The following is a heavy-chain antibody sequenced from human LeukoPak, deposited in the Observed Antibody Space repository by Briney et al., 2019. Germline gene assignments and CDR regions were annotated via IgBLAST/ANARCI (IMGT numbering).Heavy chain of an antibody. D-gene: IGHD6-13*01. Sequence: PSETLSLTCTVSGGSISSYYWSWLRQPPGKGLEWIGYIYYSGSTNYNPSLKSRVTISVDTSKNQFSLKLSSVTAADTAVYYCARDFSTFYWYLDLWGRGTLVTVSS. CDR1: GGSISSYY. CDR3: ARDFSTFYWYLDL. CDR2: IYYSGST. V-gene: IGHV4-59*01. J-gene: IGHJ2*01.